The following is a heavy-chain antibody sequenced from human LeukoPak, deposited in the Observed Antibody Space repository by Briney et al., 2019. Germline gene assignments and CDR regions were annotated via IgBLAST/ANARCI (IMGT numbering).Heavy chain of an antibody. CDR1: GFAFDEYT. CDR3: AKDMEDYGGNSFDS. Sequence: GGSLRLSCVASGFAFDEYTFNWVRQAPGKGLEWVSLMSWNGHSTYYADSVKGRFTVSGDNNKNSVYLEMKDLRIEDTALYYCAKDMEDYGGNSFDSWGEGTLVTVSS. D-gene: IGHD4-23*01. J-gene: IGHJ4*02. CDR2: MSWNGHST. V-gene: IGHV3-43*01.